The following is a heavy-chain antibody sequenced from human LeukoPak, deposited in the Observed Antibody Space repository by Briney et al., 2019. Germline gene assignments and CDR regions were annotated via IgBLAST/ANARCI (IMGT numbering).Heavy chain of an antibody. CDR1: GFTFSSYA. D-gene: IGHD3-9*01. J-gene: IGHJ4*02. CDR2: ISYDGSNK. V-gene: IGHV3-30*04. CDR3: ARGATTGYYPY. Sequence: PGRSLRLSCAAAGFTFSSYAMHWVRQDPGKGLEGVAVISYDGSNKYYADSVKGRFTISRDNSKNTLYLQMNSLTAEDTAVYYCARGATTGYYPYWGQGTLVTVSS.